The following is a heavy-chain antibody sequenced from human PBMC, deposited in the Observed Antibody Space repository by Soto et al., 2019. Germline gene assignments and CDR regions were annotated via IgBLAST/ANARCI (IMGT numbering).Heavy chain of an antibody. D-gene: IGHD3-22*01. CDR1: GFTFSSYA. CDR3: AKGKPYDSSGYRPAHFDY. V-gene: IGHV3-23*01. J-gene: IGHJ4*02. Sequence: LRLSCAASGFTFSSYAMSWVRQAPGKGLEWVSAISGSGGSTYYADSVKGRFTISRDNSKNTLYLQMNSLRAEDTAVYYRAKGKPYDSSGYRPAHFDYWGQGTLVTVSS. CDR2: ISGSGGST.